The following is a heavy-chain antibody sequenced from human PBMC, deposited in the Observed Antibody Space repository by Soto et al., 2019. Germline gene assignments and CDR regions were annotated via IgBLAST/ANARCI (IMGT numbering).Heavy chain of an antibody. CDR3: ARYGSWLPSYYFDY. D-gene: IGHD6-13*01. J-gene: IGHJ4*02. CDR2: INHSGST. CDR1: GGSFSGYY. Sequence: SETLSLTCAVYGGSFSGYYWSWIRQPPGKGLEWIGEINHSGSTNYNPSLKSRVTISVDTSKNQFSLKLSSVTAADTAVYYCARYGSWLPSYYFDYWGQGTLVTVSS. V-gene: IGHV4-34*01.